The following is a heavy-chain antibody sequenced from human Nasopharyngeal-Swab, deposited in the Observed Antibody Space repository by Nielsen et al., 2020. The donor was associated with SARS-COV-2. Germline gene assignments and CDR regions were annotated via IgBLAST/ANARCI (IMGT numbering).Heavy chain of an antibody. D-gene: IGHD3-3*01. CDR1: GCTFSCHS. V-gene: IGHV3-21*01. CDR3: ARVGSGYPRSLY. CDR2: ISSSSSYI. Sequence: GGSVSISCAAFGCTFSCHSMNWVRQAPGKGLEWVSSISSSSSYIYYADSVKGRFTISRDNAKNSLYLQMNSLRAEDTAVYYCARVGSGYPRSLYWGQGTLVTVSS. J-gene: IGHJ4*02.